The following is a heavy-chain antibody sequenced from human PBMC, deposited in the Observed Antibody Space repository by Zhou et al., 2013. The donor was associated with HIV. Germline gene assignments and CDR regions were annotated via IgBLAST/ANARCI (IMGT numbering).Heavy chain of an antibody. J-gene: IGHJ2*01. CDR1: GYTFTDYY. V-gene: IGHV1-69-2*01. CDR2: IDPGDGEA. CDR3: ASSGANWNFDL. Sequence: EVLLIQSGAEAKKPGATVKISCKVSGYTFTDYYIHWVQQAPGKGLQWVGLIDPGDGEATYAEKFQGRVTITADTSTDTAYMDLSSLRSEDSAVYYCASSGANWNFDLWGRGTLVTVSS.